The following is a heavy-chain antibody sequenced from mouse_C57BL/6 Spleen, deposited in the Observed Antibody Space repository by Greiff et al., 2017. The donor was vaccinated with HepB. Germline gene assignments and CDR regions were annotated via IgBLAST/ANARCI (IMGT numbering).Heavy chain of an antibody. D-gene: IGHD2-1*01. V-gene: IGHV5-17*01. CDR1: GFTFSDYG. Sequence: EVQLQESGGGLVKPGGSLKLSCAASGFTFSDYGMHWVRQAPEKGLEWVAYISSGSSTIYYADTVKGRFTISRDNAKNTLFLQMTSLRSEDTAMYYCARTGYGNYGYFDVWGTGTTVTVSS. CDR2: ISSGSSTI. J-gene: IGHJ1*03. CDR3: ARTGYGNYGYFDV.